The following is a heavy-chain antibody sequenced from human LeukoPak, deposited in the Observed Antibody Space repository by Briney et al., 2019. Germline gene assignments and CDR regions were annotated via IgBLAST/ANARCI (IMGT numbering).Heavy chain of an antibody. D-gene: IGHD1-26*01. CDR1: GDSISSSSFF. CDR3: ARGLEVRARVGYHYYMDV. V-gene: IGHV4-39*07. Sequence: PSETLSLTCTVSGDSISSSSFFWGWIRQPPGKGLEWIGAVYRENTYYNPSLKSRVSISVDTSKNQFSLTMSSVPAADTAVYFCARGLEVRARVGYHYYMDVWGKGTTVTVSS. J-gene: IGHJ6*03. CDR2: VYRENT.